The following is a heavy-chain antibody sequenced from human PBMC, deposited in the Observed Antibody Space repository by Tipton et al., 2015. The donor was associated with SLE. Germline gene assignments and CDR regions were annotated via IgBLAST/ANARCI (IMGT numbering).Heavy chain of an antibody. J-gene: IGHJ4*02. CDR2: ISSSGSTI. CDR1: GFTFSSYE. D-gene: IGHD2-2*02. CDR3: AGGLYCSSTSCYKGDFAFDY. V-gene: IGHV3-48*03. Sequence: SLRLSCAASGFTFSSYEMNWVRQAPGKGLEWVSYISSSGSTIYYADSVKGRFTISRDNAKNSLYLQMNSLRAEVTAVYYCAGGLYCSSTSCYKGDFAFDYWGQGTLVTVSS.